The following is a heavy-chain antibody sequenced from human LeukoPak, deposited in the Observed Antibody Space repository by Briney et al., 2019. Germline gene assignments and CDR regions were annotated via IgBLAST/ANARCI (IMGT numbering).Heavy chain of an antibody. CDR2: INSDGSST. D-gene: IGHD1-7*01. CDR3: AKDRIIGTTNYYYYYYMDV. V-gene: IGHV3-74*01. Sequence: GGSLTLFCAASGFPLSSYWMHWVRHAPGRGRVWVSRINSDGSSTSYADSVKGRFTISRDNAKNTLYLQMNSLRAEDTAVYYCAKDRIIGTTNYYYYYYMDVWGKGTTVTVSS. J-gene: IGHJ6*03. CDR1: GFPLSSYW.